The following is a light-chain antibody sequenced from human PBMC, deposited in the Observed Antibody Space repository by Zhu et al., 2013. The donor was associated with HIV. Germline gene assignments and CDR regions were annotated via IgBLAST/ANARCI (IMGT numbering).Light chain of an antibody. CDR1: QRVSSTY. Sequence: IVLTQSPGTLSLSPGDRVTLSCRASQRVSSTYVAWYQQKPGQAPRLLIYAASTRATGIPDRFSGSGSGTDFTLTISRLEPEDFAVYYCQQYGSSPGTFGQGTKVEIK. V-gene: IGKV3-20*01. CDR3: QQYGSSPGT. J-gene: IGKJ1*01. CDR2: AAS.